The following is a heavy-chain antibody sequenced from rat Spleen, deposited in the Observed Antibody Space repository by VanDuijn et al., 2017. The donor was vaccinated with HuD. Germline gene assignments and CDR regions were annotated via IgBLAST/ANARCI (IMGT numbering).Heavy chain of an antibody. CDR2: MWSGAST. CDR3: TRGSDGYSHNWLAH. CDR1: GFSLTDNS. J-gene: IGHJ3*01. D-gene: IGHD1-12*03. Sequence: VQLKESGPGLVQPSQTLSLTCTVSGFSLTDNSVHWVRQPPGKGLEWLGVMWSGASTVYNSGLESRLSITRDTSKSQVFLKMNSLQTEDTASYYCTRGSDGYSHNWLAHWGQGNLVTVSS. V-gene: IGHV2S63*01.